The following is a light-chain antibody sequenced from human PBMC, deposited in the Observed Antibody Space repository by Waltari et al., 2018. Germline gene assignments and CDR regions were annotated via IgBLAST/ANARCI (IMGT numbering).Light chain of an antibody. CDR1: SGHSSNF. CDR3: QTGGHGTWV. Sequence: QLVLTQSPSASASLGASIKLTCTLSSGHSSNFIAWLQQQPEKGPRYLMKVNSDGTHSQGDEIPDRFSGSSSGAERYLTISNRQSEDEADYYCQTGGHGTWVFGGGTKVTVL. J-gene: IGLJ3*02. V-gene: IGLV4-69*01. CDR2: VNSDGTH.